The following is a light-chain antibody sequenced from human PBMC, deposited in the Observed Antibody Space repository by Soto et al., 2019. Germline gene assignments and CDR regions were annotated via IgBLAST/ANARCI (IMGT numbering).Light chain of an antibody. CDR1: QSVSTNY. J-gene: IGKJ5*01. CDR3: QQYSSSPIT. V-gene: IGKV3-20*01. Sequence: EIVLTQSPGTLSLSPGERATLSCRASQSVSTNYLAWYQQKPGQAPWLLIYGAFNRAGGVPDRFSGSVSGTDFTLTISSLEPEDVALYYCQQYSSSPITLGQGTRLEIK. CDR2: GAF.